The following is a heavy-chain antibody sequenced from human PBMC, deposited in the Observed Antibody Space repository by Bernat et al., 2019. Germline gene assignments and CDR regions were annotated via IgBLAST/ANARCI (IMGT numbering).Heavy chain of an antibody. CDR2: IIPIFGTA. D-gene: IGHD6-13*01. J-gene: IGHJ5*02. CDR1: GGTFSSYA. V-gene: IGHV1-69*01. CDR3: ARDRDSSSWYGWFDP. Sequence: QVQLVQSGAEVKKPGSSVKVSCKASGGTFSSYAISWVRQAPGQGLEWMGGIIPIFGTANYAQKFQGRVTIPADESTSTAYMELSSLRSEDTAVYYCARDRDSSSWYGWFDPWGQGTLVTVSS.